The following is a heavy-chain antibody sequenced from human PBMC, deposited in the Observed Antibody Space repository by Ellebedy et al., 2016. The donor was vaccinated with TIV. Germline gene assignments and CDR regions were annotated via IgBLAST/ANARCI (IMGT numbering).Heavy chain of an antibody. V-gene: IGHV7-4-1*02. Sequence: AASVKVSCKASGYTFTKHGMNWVRQAPGQGLEWMGWINTNTGNPTYAQGFTGRFVFSLDTSVSTAYLQISSLKGEDTAVYYCARDFSELVRPSYYYYYMDVWGKGTTVTVSS. CDR2: INTNTGNP. J-gene: IGHJ6*03. CDR3: ARDFSELVRPSYYYYYMDV. D-gene: IGHD3-3*01. CDR1: GYTFTKHG.